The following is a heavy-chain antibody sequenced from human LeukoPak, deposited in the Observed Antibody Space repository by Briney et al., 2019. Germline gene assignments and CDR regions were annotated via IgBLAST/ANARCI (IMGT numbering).Heavy chain of an antibody. Sequence: SETLSLTCSVSGASINGYYWSWIRQPPGKGLECIGYIYYSGTTNYNPSLESRVTILLDTSRNQFSLRLRSVTAADTAVYFCARGTTGAYFGTPPYFDYWGQGSLVTVSS. CDR1: GASINGYY. J-gene: IGHJ4*02. V-gene: IGHV4-59*01. CDR2: IYYSGTT. D-gene: IGHD7-27*01. CDR3: ARGTTGAYFGTPPYFDY.